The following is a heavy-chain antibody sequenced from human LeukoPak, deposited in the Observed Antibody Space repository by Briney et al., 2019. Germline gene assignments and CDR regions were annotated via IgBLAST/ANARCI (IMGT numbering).Heavy chain of an antibody. CDR3: AESYSSGLDAFDI. J-gene: IGHJ3*02. Sequence: PSETLSLTCAVYGGSFSGYYWSWIRQPPGKGLEWIGEINHSGSTNYNPSLKSRVTISVDTSKNQFSLKLSSVTAADTAVYYCAESYSSGLDAFDIWGKGTMVTVSS. CDR1: GGSFSGYY. V-gene: IGHV4-34*01. CDR2: INHSGST. D-gene: IGHD3-22*01.